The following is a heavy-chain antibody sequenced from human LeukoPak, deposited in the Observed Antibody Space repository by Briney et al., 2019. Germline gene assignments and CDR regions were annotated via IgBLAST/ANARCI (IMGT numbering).Heavy chain of an antibody. Sequence: QPGRSLRLSCAASGFTFSSFVIHWVRQAPGKALEWVAVISYDGSNKYYADSVKGRFTTSRDNPKNTLYLQMNSLRPEDTAVYYCARDYGDYGGTFDIWGRGTMVTVSS. CDR3: ARDYGDYGGTFDI. D-gene: IGHD4-17*01. CDR1: GFTFSSFV. V-gene: IGHV3-30-3*01. CDR2: ISYDGSNK. J-gene: IGHJ3*02.